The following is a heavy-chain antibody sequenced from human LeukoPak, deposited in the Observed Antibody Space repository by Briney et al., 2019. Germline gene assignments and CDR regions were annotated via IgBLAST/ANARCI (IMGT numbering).Heavy chain of an antibody. J-gene: IGHJ4*02. Sequence: PGGSLRLSCAASGFTFSSYEMNWVRQAPGKGLEWVSSISSSSSYIYYADSVKGRFTISRDNAKNSLYLQMNSLRAEDTAVYYCAGVTPVYYYDSSGYYLDYWGQGTLVTVSS. CDR1: GFTFSSYE. V-gene: IGHV3-21*01. CDR2: ISSSSSYI. D-gene: IGHD3-22*01. CDR3: AGVTPVYYYDSSGYYLDY.